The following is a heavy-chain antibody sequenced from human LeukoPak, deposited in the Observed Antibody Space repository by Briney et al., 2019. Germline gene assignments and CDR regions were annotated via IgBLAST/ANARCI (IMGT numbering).Heavy chain of an antibody. V-gene: IGHV4-4*09. Sequence: PSETLSLTCTVSGGSISSYYWSRIRQPPGKGLEWIGYIYTSGSTNYNPSLKSRVTISVDTSKNQFSLKLSSVTAADTAVYYCARRVLGYCTNGVCPNWFDPWGQGTLVTVSS. CDR3: ARRVLGYCTNGVCPNWFDP. D-gene: IGHD2-8*01. CDR1: GGSISSYY. J-gene: IGHJ5*02. CDR2: IYTSGST.